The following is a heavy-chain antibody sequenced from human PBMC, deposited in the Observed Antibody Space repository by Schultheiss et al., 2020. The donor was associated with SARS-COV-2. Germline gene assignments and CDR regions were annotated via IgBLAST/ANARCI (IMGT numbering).Heavy chain of an antibody. Sequence: GGSLRLSCAASGFTFDDYAMHWVRQAPGKGLEWVSGISWNSGSIGYADSVKGRFTISRDNSKSSLYLQMNSLRAEDTALYYCARYGLPDYWGQGTLVTVSS. CDR3: ARYGLPDY. V-gene: IGHV3-9*01. J-gene: IGHJ4*02. CDR2: ISWNSGSI. CDR1: GFTFDDYA. D-gene: IGHD4-11*01.